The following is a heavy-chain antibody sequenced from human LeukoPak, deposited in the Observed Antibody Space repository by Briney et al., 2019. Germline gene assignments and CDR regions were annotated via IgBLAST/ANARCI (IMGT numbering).Heavy chain of an antibody. J-gene: IGHJ4*02. CDR3: AKDGWGWLLDD. D-gene: IGHD6-19*01. Sequence: PGGSLRLSCAASGFTFDNYAMSWVRQAPGKGLEWVSGFGGGNALYADSVKGRFTISRDNSKNTLYLQMNSLRAEDTAVYYCAKDGWGWLLDDWGQGTLVTVSS. CDR1: GFTFDNYA. V-gene: IGHV3-23*01. CDR2: FGGGNA.